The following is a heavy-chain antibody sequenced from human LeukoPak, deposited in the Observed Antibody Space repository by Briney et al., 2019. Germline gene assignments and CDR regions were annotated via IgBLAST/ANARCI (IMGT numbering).Heavy chain of an antibody. D-gene: IGHD6-13*01. CDR2: IYYSGIT. J-gene: IGHJ5*02. Sequence: AETLSLTCILSGASIISSSYYWAGIRQPPGRGLEWIGSIYYSGITYYNPSLKSRATVSVDTSKNQFSLHLISVTAADTAVYYCARRNGHSWDVGNWFDPWGQGTLVTVSS. V-gene: IGHV4-39*01. CDR3: ARRNGHSWDVGNWFDP. CDR1: GASIISSSYY.